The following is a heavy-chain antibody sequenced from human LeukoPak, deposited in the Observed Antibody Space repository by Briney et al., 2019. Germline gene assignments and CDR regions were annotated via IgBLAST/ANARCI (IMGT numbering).Heavy chain of an antibody. Sequence: PSETLSLTCAVYGGSFSGYYWSWIRQPPGNGLEWIGEINHSGSTNYNPSLKSRVTISVDTSKNQFSLKLSSVTAADTAVYYCASTYGDYAYMKDYWGQGTLVTVSS. D-gene: IGHD4-17*01. CDR2: INHSGST. V-gene: IGHV4-34*01. J-gene: IGHJ4*02. CDR1: GGSFSGYY. CDR3: ASTYGDYAYMKDY.